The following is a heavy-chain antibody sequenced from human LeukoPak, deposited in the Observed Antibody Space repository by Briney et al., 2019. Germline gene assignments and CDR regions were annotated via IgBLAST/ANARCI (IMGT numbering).Heavy chain of an antibody. Sequence: GRSLRLSCAASGFTFSSYAMHWVRQAPGKGLEWVAVISYDGSNKYYADSVKGRFTISRDNSKNTLYLQMNSLRAEDTAVYYCARGAYYGSGSYYFDYWGQGTLVTVSS. V-gene: IGHV3-30*04. CDR2: ISYDGSNK. D-gene: IGHD3-10*01. CDR1: GFTFSSYA. CDR3: ARGAYYGSGSYYFDY. J-gene: IGHJ4*02.